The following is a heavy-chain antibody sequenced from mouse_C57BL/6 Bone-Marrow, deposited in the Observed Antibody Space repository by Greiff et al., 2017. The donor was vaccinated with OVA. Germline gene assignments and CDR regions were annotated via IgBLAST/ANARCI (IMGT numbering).Heavy chain of an antibody. J-gene: IGHJ4*01. CDR1: GFSFNTYA. CDR3: VRRGGRGYAMDY. V-gene: IGHV10-1*01. D-gene: IGHD3-3*01. Sequence: DVQLVESGGGLVQPKGSLKLSCAASGFSFNTYAMNWVRQAPGKGLEWVARIRSKSNNYATYYADSVKDRFTISRDDSESMLYLQMNNLKTEDTAMYYCVRRGGRGYAMDYWGQGTSVTVSS. CDR2: IRSKSNNYAT.